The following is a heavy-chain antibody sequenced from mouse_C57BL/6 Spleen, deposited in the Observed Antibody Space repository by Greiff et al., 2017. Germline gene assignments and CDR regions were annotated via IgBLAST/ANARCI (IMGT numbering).Heavy chain of an antibody. V-gene: IGHV1-76*01. D-gene: IGHD1-1*01. CDR2: IYPGSGNT. Sequence: QVQLQQSGAELVRPGASVKLSCKASGYTFTDYYINWVKQRPGQGLEWIARIYPGSGNTYYNEKFKGKATLTAEKSSSTAYMQLSSLTSEDSAVYFCARGYYGSSGYFDYWGQGTTLTVSS. J-gene: IGHJ2*01. CDR3: ARGYYGSSGYFDY. CDR1: GYTFTDYY.